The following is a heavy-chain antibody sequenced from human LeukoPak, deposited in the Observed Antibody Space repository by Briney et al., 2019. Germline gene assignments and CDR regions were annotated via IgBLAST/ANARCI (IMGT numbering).Heavy chain of an antibody. Sequence: PSETLSLTCTVSGGSISSSSYYWGWIRQPPGKGLEWIGSIYYSGSTYYNPSLKSRVTISVDTSKNQFSLKLSSVTAADTAVYYCASQGYDFWSGYYSVEYFQHWGQGTLVTVSS. CDR2: IYYSGST. D-gene: IGHD3-3*01. CDR1: GGSISSSSYY. J-gene: IGHJ1*01. V-gene: IGHV4-39*07. CDR3: ASQGYDFWSGYYSVEYFQH.